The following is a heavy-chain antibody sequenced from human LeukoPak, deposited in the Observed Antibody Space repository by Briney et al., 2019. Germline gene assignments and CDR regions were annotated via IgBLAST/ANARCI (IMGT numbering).Heavy chain of an antibody. J-gene: IGHJ3*02. V-gene: IGHV3-21*01. D-gene: IGHD3-3*01. CDR1: AFTFSTYS. Sequence: GGSLRLSCAASAFTFSTYSMIWVRQAPGKGLEWVSSISRSGTYIYYGDSVKGRFTISRDNAKNSLYLQMNSLRAEDTAVYYCAMGTIFGVVILSGAFDIWGQGTMVTVSS. CDR3: AMGTIFGVVILSGAFDI. CDR2: ISRSGTYI.